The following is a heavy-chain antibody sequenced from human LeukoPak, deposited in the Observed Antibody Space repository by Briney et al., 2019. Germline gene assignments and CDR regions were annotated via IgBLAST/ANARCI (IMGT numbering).Heavy chain of an antibody. J-gene: IGHJ4*02. CDR2: INPNSGGT. D-gene: IGHD6-13*01. CDR1: GYTFTGYY. Sequence: ASVTVSCKASGYTFTGYYMHWVRQAPGQGLEWMGWINPNSGGTNYAQKFQGRVTMTRDTSISTAYMELSRLRSDDTAVYYCAREQQLVRAGDYWGQGTPVNVSS. CDR3: AREQQLVRAGDY. V-gene: IGHV1-2*02.